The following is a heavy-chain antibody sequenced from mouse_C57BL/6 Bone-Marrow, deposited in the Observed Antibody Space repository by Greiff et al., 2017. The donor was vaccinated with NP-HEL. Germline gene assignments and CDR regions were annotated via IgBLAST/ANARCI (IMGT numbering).Heavy chain of an antibody. CDR1: GFTFSDYY. V-gene: IGHV5-12*01. D-gene: IGHD1-1*01. CDR2: ISNGGGST. J-gene: IGHJ2*01. Sequence: DVMLVESGGGLVQPGGSLKLSCAASGFTFSDYYMYWVRQTPEKRLEWVAYISNGGGSTYYPDTVKGRITISRDNAKNTLYLQMSRLKSEDTAMYYCARQGGSSAGDYFDNWGQGTTLTVSS. CDR3: ARQGGSSAGDYFDN.